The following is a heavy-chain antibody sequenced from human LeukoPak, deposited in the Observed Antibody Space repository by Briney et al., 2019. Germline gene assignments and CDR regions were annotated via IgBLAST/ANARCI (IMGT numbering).Heavy chain of an antibody. CDR3: AREGDGYKYGDFDY. D-gene: IGHD5-24*01. J-gene: IGHJ4*02. Sequence: GASVKVSCKASGYTFTSYDINWVRQATGQGLEWMGWISTYNGDTNYAQKLQGRVTMTTDTSTSTAYMELRSLRSDDTAVYYCAREGDGYKYGDFDYWGRGTLVTVSS. V-gene: IGHV1-18*01. CDR1: GYTFTSYD. CDR2: ISTYNGDT.